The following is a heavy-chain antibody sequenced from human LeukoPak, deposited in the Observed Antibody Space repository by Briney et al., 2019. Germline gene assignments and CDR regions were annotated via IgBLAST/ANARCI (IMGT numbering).Heavy chain of an antibody. Sequence: GASVKVSCKASGYTFTSYDINWVRQATGQGLEWMGWMNPNSGNTGYAQKFQGRVTMTRNTSISTAYMELSSLRSEDTAVYYCALHYYDSSGLLGDWFDPWGQGTLVTVSS. J-gene: IGHJ5*02. D-gene: IGHD3-22*01. CDR2: MNPNSGNT. CDR1: GYTFTSYD. CDR3: ALHYYDSSGLLGDWFDP. V-gene: IGHV1-8*01.